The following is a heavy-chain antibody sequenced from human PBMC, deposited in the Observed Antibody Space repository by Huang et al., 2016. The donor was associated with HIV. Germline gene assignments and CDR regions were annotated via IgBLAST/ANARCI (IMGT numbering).Heavy chain of an antibody. J-gene: IGHJ4*02. CDR3: ARVSAFEQYFDH. D-gene: IGHD6-13*01. CDR1: GFAFSSFS. CDR2: ISSDGNNK. Sequence: QVQLVESGGGVVQPGMSLRLSCAASGFAFSSFSLHWVRHAPGKGLEGVAYISSDGNNKYCADSVKGRFAVSRDSSTSSLYLQMNSLTTDDTALYYCARVSAFEQYFDHWGLGAQVTVS. V-gene: IGHV3-30*09.